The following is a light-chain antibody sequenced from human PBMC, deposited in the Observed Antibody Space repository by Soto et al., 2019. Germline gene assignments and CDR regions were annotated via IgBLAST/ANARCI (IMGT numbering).Light chain of an antibody. CDR1: QSISNN. CDR2: GAS. CDR3: QQYNSSPLT. J-gene: IGKJ4*01. Sequence: EIVMTQSPATLSVSPGEGATLFCRASQSISNNLAWYQQQPGQAPRLLIYGASTRATGIPARFSGSGSGTEFTLTISSLQPDDFATYYCQQYNSSPLTFGGGTKVDIK. V-gene: IGKV3-15*01.